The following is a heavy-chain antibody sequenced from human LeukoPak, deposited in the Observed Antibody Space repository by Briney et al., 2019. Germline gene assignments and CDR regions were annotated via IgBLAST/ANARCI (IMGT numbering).Heavy chain of an antibody. CDR1: GGSISSYY. CDR2: IYTSGST. Sequence: SETLSLTCTVSGGSISSYYWSWIRQPAGKGLEWIGRIYTSGSTNYNPSLKSRVTMSVDTSKNQFSRRLRAVTAADTAVYYCAXVLKPGXXXNPWGQXXLVT. V-gene: IGHV4-4*07. CDR3: AXVLKPGXXXNP. D-gene: IGHD2-8*02. J-gene: IGHJ5*02.